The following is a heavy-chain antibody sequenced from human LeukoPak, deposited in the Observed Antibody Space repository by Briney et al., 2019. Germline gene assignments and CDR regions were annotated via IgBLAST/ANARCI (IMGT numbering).Heavy chain of an antibody. CDR2: IYYRGST. D-gene: IGHD5-18*01. CDR1: GGSNSYYY. Sequence: SETLFLTCTFSGGSNSYYYWAWIRQPPGKGLAWIGSIYYRGSTNYNQSLKSRVTISVDTSKNQFSLTLSTVIAAHTPMLFCARSQYSYDVFDYWGRGTLVSVSS. J-gene: IGHJ4*02. V-gene: IGHV4-59*08. CDR3: ARSQYSYDVFDY.